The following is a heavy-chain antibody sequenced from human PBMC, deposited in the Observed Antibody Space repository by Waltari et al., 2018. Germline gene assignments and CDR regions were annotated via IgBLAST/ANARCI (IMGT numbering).Heavy chain of an antibody. D-gene: IGHD6-13*01. V-gene: IGHV1-8*01. CDR1: GYTFTSYD. CDR2: MNPNSGNT. J-gene: IGHJ6*02. Sequence: QVQLVQSGAEVKKPGASVKVSCKASGYTFTSYDIKWVRQATGQGLEWMGWMNPNSGNTGYAQKFKGRVTMTRNTSISTAYMELSSLRSEETAVYYCARGDSSSWYPYYYYGMDVWGQGTTVTVSS. CDR3: ARGDSSSWYPYYYYGMDV.